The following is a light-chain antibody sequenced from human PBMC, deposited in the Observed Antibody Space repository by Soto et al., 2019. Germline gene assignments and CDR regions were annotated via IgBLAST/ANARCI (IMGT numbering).Light chain of an antibody. Sequence: DIQMTQSPSTLSTSVGDRVTITCRASQSINSWLAWYQQKPGKAPKLLIYKASSLESGVPSRFSGSGSGTEFTLTISNLQPDDFATYYCQQYTNYRTFGQGTKVEIK. V-gene: IGKV1-5*03. CDR3: QQYTNYRT. CDR2: KAS. J-gene: IGKJ1*01. CDR1: QSINSW.